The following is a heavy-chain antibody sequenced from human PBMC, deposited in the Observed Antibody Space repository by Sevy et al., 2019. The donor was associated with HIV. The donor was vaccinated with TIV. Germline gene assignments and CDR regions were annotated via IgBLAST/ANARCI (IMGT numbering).Heavy chain of an antibody. CDR3: ARGMVVMNYFDY. CDR1: GFTFSSYV. CDR2: ISYDGSNK. J-gene: IGHJ4*02. V-gene: IGHV3-30-3*01. D-gene: IGHD3-22*01. Sequence: GGSLRLSCAASGFTFSSYVMHWVRQAPGKGLEWVAVISYDGSNKYYADSVKGRFTISRDNSKNTLYLQMNSLRAEDTAVYYCARGMVVMNYFDYWGQGTLVTVSS.